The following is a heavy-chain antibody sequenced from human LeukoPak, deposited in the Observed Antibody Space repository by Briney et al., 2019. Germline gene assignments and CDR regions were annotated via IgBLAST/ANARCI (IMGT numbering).Heavy chain of an antibody. J-gene: IGHJ4*02. D-gene: IGHD3-22*01. Sequence: ASVKVSCKASGYTFTGYYMHWVRQAPGQGLEWMGWINPNSGGTNYAQKFQGRVTMTRDTSISTAYMELSRLRSDDTAVYYCAGGPSLIEVVPPFDYWGQETLVPVSS. CDR1: GYTFTGYY. CDR2: INPNSGGT. CDR3: AGGPSLIEVVPPFDY. V-gene: IGHV1-2*02.